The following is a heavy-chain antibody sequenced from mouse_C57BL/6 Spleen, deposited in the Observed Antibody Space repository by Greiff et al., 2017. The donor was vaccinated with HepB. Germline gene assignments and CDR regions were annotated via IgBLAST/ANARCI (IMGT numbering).Heavy chain of an antibody. Sequence: EVQRVESGAELVRPGASVKLSCTASGFNIKDDYMHWVKQRPEQGLEWIGWIDPENGDTEYASKFQGKATITADTSSNTAYLQLSSLTSEDTAVYYCTITTVVVRYFDVWGTGTTVTVSS. J-gene: IGHJ1*03. CDR1: GFNIKDDY. D-gene: IGHD1-1*01. CDR2: IDPENGDT. V-gene: IGHV14-4*01. CDR3: TITTVVVRYFDV.